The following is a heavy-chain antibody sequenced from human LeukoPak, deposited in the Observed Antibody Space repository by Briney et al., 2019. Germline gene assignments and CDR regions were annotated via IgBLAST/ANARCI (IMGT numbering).Heavy chain of an antibody. D-gene: IGHD2-2*01. V-gene: IGHV3-23*01. Sequence: GGSLRLSCAASGFTFSSYAMSWVRQAPGKGLEWVSAISGSGGSTYYADSVEGRFTISRDNSKNTLYLQMNSLRAEDTAVYYCANHLRSSTLKVVPAAGDYWGQGTLVTVSS. CDR3: ANHLRSSTLKVVPAAGDY. CDR2: ISGSGGST. CDR1: GFTFSSYA. J-gene: IGHJ4*02.